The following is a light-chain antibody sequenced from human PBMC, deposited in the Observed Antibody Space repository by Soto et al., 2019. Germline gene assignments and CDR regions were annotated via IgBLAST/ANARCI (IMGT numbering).Light chain of an antibody. Sequence: EIVLTQSPGTLSLSPGERATLSCRASQSVRSNYLAWYPQKPGQAPRLLIYGASSRATGIPDRFSGSGSGTYFTLTISRLEPEDFAVYYCQQYGSSPPVTFGGGTRVEIK. CDR1: QSVRSNY. CDR3: QQYGSSPPVT. V-gene: IGKV3-20*01. J-gene: IGKJ4*01. CDR2: GAS.